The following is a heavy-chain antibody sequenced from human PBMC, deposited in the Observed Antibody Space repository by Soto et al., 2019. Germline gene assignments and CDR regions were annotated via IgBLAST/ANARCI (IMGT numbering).Heavy chain of an antibody. CDR1: GYTFTIYG. CDR2: IGGYKGNT. V-gene: IGHV1-18*01. D-gene: IGHD5-18*01. Sequence: QVQLVQSGAEVREPGASVKVSCKASGYTFTIYGVSWVRQAPGQGLEWMGWIGGYKGNTNYAQKLQGRVTLTTDTSTSTAYMELRSLRSDDTAVYYCAPHTLDTGMPSGYWGQGTLVTVSS. CDR3: APHTLDTGMPSGY. J-gene: IGHJ4*02.